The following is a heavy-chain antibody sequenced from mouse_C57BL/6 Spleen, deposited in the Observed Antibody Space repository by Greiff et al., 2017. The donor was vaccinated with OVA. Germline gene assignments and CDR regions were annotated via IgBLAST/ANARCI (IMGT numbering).Heavy chain of an antibody. CDR3: ARGVGGGDFDY. Sequence: QVQLKQPGAELVRPGTSVKLSCKASGYTFTSYWMHWVKQRPGQGLEWIGVIDPSDSYTNYNQKFKGKATLTVDTSSSTAYMQLSSLTSEDSAVYYCARGVGGGDFDYWGQGTTLTVSS. D-gene: IGHD3-1*01. J-gene: IGHJ2*01. CDR2: IDPSDSYT. CDR1: GYTFTSYW. V-gene: IGHV1-59*01.